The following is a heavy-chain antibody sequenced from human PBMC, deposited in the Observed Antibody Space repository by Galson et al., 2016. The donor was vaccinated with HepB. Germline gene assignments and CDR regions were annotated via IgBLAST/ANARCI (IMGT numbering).Heavy chain of an antibody. V-gene: IGHV1-8*02. Sequence: SVKVSCKASGYTFTSYDIHWVRQATGQGLEWMGWMNPNSGNTGYAQKFQGRVTLTRSTSKSTVYMELSSLRSEDTAMYYCARVEYASSTGANRFDYWGQGTLVTVSS. CDR1: GYTFTSYD. CDR2: MNPNSGNT. CDR3: ARVEYASSTGANRFDY. J-gene: IGHJ4*02. D-gene: IGHD6-6*01.